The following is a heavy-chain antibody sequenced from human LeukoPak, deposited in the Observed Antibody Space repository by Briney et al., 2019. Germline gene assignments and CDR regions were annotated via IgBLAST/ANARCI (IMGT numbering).Heavy chain of an antibody. V-gene: IGHV4-39*07. CDR1: GGPFSSSTYY. J-gene: IGHJ4*02. CDR2: IYTSGST. CDR3: AREPRDYDILTGYYNRLGFDY. Sequence: SETLSLTCTVSGGPFSSSTYYWGWIRQPPGKGLEWIGRIYTSGSTNYNPSLKSRVTMSVDTSKNQFSLKLSSVTAADTAVYYCAREPRDYDILTGYYNRLGFDYWGQGTLVTVSS. D-gene: IGHD3-9*01.